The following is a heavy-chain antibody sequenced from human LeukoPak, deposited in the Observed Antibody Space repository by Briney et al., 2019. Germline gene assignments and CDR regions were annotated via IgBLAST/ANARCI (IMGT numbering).Heavy chain of an antibody. CDR2: ISGGGGST. J-gene: IGHJ5*02. CDR1: GFTFSSYA. D-gene: IGHD6-13*01. Sequence: PGGSLRLSCAASGFTFSSYAMSWVSHAPGKGLEWLSAISGGGGSTYYADSVKGGFTISRDNSNNTLYLQMNSLRAEDTAVYYCAKEDSSSSVGWFDPWGQGTLVTVSS. CDR3: AKEDSSSSVGWFDP. V-gene: IGHV3-23*01.